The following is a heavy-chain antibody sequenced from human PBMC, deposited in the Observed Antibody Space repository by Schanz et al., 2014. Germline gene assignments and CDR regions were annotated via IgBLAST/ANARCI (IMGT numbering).Heavy chain of an antibody. CDR3: AKGRFGELSAFDI. Sequence: EVKLLESGGTLVRPGGSLRLSCAASGFTFSTYAMAWVRQAPGRGLEWVSSINTGGDSTYYADSVKGRFTISRDNSKNTLYLQMNSLRDEDTGVYYCAKGRFGELSAFDIWGQGTMVTVSS. CDR2: INTGGDST. CDR1: GFTFSTYA. V-gene: IGHV3-23*01. D-gene: IGHD3-10*01. J-gene: IGHJ3*02.